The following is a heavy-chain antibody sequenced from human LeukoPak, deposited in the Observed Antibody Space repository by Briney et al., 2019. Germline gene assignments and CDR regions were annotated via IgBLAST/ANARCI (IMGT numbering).Heavy chain of an antibody. D-gene: IGHD6-13*01. CDR2: ISSSSSYI. V-gene: IGHV3-21*01. CDR3: ARGNIAAAGDLYYYYYGMDV. Sequence: GGSLRLSCATSGFTFSSCSMNWVRQAPGKGLEWVSSISSSSSYIYYADSVKGQFTIIRDNAKNSLYLQMNSLRAEDTAVYYCARGNIAAAGDLYYYYYGMDVWDQGTTVTVSS. CDR1: GFTFSSCS. J-gene: IGHJ6*02.